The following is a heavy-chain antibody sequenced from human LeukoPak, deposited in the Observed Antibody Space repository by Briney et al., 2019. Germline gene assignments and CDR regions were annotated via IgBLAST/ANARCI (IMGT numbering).Heavy chain of an antibody. Sequence: PGGSLRLSCAASGFTFSSYSMNWVRQAPGKGLEWVSSISSSSSYIYYADSVKGRFTISRDNAKNSLYLQMNSLRAEDTAVYYCARETPNYDSSGYDYWGQGTLVTVSS. CDR2: ISSSSSYI. J-gene: IGHJ4*02. CDR3: ARETPNYDSSGYDY. CDR1: GFTFSSYS. D-gene: IGHD3-22*01. V-gene: IGHV3-21*01.